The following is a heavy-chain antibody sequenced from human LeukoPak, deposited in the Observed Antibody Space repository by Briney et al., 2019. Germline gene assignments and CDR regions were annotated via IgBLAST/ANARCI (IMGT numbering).Heavy chain of an antibody. Sequence: SETLSLTCTVSGYSISSGYYWGWIRQPPGKGLEWIGSIYHSGSTYYNPSLKSRVTISVDTSKNQFSLKLSSVTAADTAVYYCARDTGAAAAAVFDYWGQGTLVTVSS. J-gene: IGHJ4*02. V-gene: IGHV4-38-2*02. CDR2: IYHSGST. D-gene: IGHD6-13*01. CDR1: GYSISSGYY. CDR3: ARDTGAAAAAVFDY.